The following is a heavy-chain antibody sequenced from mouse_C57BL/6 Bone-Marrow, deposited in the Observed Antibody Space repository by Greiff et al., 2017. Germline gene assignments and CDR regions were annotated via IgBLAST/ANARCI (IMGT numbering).Heavy chain of an antibody. V-gene: IGHV1-50*01. D-gene: IGHD1-1*01. J-gene: IGHJ4*01. Sequence: VQLQQPGAELVKPGASVKLSCKASGYTFTSYWMQWVKQRPGQGLEWIGEIDPSDSYTNYNQKFKGKATLTVDTSSSTAYMQLSSLTSEDSAVYYCAKLLLYDMDYWGQGTSGTVS. CDR3: AKLLLYDMDY. CDR1: GYTFTSYW. CDR2: IDPSDSYT.